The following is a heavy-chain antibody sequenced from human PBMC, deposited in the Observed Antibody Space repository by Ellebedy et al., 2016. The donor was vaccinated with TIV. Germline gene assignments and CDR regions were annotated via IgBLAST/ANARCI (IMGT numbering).Heavy chain of an antibody. J-gene: IGHJ5*02. Sequence: AASVKVSCKASGYTFTDYYMHWVRQAPGQGLEWMGWINPNSGAPKYAQIFQGRVTMTRDTSINTAYMGLSRLTSDDTAIYYCARVTYDIFPTHPESVGWFDPWGQGTLVTVSS. CDR1: GYTFTDYY. CDR3: ARVTYDIFPTHPESVGWFDP. CDR2: INPNSGAP. V-gene: IGHV1-2*02. D-gene: IGHD3-9*01.